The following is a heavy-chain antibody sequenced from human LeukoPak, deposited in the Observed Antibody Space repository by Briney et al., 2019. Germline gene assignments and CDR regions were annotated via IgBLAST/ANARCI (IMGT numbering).Heavy chain of an antibody. V-gene: IGHV3-23*01. CDR1: GFTFSSYS. CDR3: AHQVPPNDEYFDH. CDR2: ISNTGRAT. J-gene: IGHJ1*01. Sequence: PPGGSLRLSCVASGFTFSSYSMHWVRQAPGEGLEWFSGISNTGRATDYADSIKGRFTISRDNSKNTVFLQMNSLRAEDTAEYFCAHQVPPNDEYFDHWGQGTLVTVSS.